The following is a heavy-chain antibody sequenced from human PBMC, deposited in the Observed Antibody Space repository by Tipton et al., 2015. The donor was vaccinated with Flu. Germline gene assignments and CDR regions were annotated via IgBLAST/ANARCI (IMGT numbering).Heavy chain of an antibody. J-gene: IGHJ4*02. V-gene: IGHV3-30-3*01. Sequence: SLRLSCAASGFTFSSYAMHWVRQAPGKGLEWVAVISYDGSNKYYAGSVKGRFTISRDNSKNTLYLQMNSLRAEDTAVYYCAREGLMYYYDSSGYYIVPDYFDYWGQGTLVTVSS. CDR3: AREGLMYYYDSSGYYIVPDYFDY. CDR1: GFTFSSYA. D-gene: IGHD3-22*01. CDR2: ISYDGSNK.